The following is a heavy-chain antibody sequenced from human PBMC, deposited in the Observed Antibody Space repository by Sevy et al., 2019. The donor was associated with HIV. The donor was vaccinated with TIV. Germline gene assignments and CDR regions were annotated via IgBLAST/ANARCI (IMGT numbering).Heavy chain of an antibody. Sequence: GGSLRLSCAASGFSFSIYSMNWVRPAPGRGLEWVSYMSNTGSTIHYADSVKGRFTISRDNAKNSLYLQMNSLRAEDTAVYYCASQRGGYERLYYFDYWGQGTLVTVSS. V-gene: IGHV3-48*01. D-gene: IGHD5-12*01. CDR1: GFSFSIYS. CDR3: ASQRGGYERLYYFDY. CDR2: MSNTGSTI. J-gene: IGHJ4*02.